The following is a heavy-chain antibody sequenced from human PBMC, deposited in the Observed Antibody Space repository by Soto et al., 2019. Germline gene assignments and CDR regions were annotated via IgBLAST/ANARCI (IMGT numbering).Heavy chain of an antibody. D-gene: IGHD2-2*01. V-gene: IGHV3-21*01. CDR2: IRASSSYT. CDR1: GFTFRSYS. J-gene: IGHJ5*02. Sequence: GGSQRLSSTASGFTFRSYSRNWVRQAPGKGLEWVSSIRASSSYTYYADSVKGRFTISRDNAKNSLYLQMDSLRAEDTAVYYCARDPGPATPWGQGTLVTVSS. CDR3: ARDPGPATP.